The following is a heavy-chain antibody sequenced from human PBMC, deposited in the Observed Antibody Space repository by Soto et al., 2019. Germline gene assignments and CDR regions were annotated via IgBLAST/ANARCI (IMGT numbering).Heavy chain of an antibody. V-gene: IGHV5-51*01. Sequence: PGESLKISCKGSGYSFTSYWIGWVRQMPGKGLEWMGIIYPGDSDTRYSPSFQGQVTISADKSISTAYLQWGSLKASDTAMYYCARQPYYYDSSGYSPDYYYYGMDVWGQGTTVTVSS. J-gene: IGHJ6*02. CDR3: ARQPYYYDSSGYSPDYYYYGMDV. CDR2: IYPGDSDT. CDR1: GYSFTSYW. D-gene: IGHD3-22*01.